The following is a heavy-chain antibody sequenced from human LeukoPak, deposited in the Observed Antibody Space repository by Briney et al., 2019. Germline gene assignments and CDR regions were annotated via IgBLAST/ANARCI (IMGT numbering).Heavy chain of an antibody. Sequence: GGSLRLSCAASGFTFSSYGMHWVRQAPGKGLEWVAVISYDGSNKYYADSVKGRFTISRDNSKNTLYLQMNSLRAEDTAVYYCAKDSSRYYYDSSLFLFYYGMDVWGQGTTVTVSS. CDR3: AKDSSRYYYDSSLFLFYYGMDV. J-gene: IGHJ6*02. V-gene: IGHV3-30*18. D-gene: IGHD3-22*01. CDR2: ISYDGSNK. CDR1: GFTFSSYG.